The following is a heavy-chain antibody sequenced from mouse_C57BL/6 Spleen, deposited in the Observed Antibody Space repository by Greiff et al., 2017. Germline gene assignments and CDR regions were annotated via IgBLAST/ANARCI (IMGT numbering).Heavy chain of an antibody. CDR2: IDPETGGT. CDR3: TSRGDYETDY. CDR1: GYTFTDYE. Sequence: QVQLQQSGAELVRPGASVTLSCKASGYTFTDYEMHWVKQTPVHGLEWIGAIDPETGGTAYNQKFKGKAILTADKSSSTAYMELRSLTSEDSAVYYCTSRGDYETDYGGQGTTLTVSS. D-gene: IGHD2-4*01. V-gene: IGHV1-15*01. J-gene: IGHJ2*01.